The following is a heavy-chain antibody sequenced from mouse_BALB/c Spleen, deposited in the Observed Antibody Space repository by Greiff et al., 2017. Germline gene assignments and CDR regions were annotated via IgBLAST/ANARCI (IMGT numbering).Heavy chain of an antibody. CDR2: IDPANGNT. CDR1: GFNIKDTY. J-gene: IGHJ2*01. V-gene: IGHV14-3*02. Sequence: EVKLMESGAELVKPGASVKLSCTASGFNIKDTYMHWVKQRPEQGLEWIGRIDPANGNTKYDPKFQGKATITADTSSNTAYLQLSSLTSEDTAVYYCAPLLGQDYWGQGTTLTVSS. CDR3: APLLGQDY. D-gene: IGHD3-3*01.